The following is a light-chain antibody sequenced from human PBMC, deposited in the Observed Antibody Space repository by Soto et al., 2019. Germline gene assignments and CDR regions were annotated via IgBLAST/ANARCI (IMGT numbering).Light chain of an antibody. J-gene: IGKJ2*01. CDR1: QSVSSSY. CDR3: QHYGSSPYT. Sequence: EIVLTQSPGTLSLSPGERATLSCRASQSVSSSYLAWYQQKPGQAPTLLIYGASSRPTGIPDRFSGSGSGTDFTLTISRLEPEDFAVYYCQHYGSSPYTFGQGTKLEI. CDR2: GAS. V-gene: IGKV3-20*01.